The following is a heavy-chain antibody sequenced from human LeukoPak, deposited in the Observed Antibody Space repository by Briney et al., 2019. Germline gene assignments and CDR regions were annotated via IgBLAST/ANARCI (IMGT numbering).Heavy chain of an antibody. CDR2: ISYDGSNK. Sequence: GGSLRLSCAASGFTLSSYAMHWVRQAPGKGLEWVAVISYDGSNKYYADSVKGRFTISRDNSKNTLYLQMNSLRAEDTAVYYCAKDRRDGYNYLFDYWGQGTLVTVSS. CDR1: GFTLSSYA. J-gene: IGHJ4*02. D-gene: IGHD5-24*01. V-gene: IGHV3-30-3*01. CDR3: AKDRRDGYNYLFDY.